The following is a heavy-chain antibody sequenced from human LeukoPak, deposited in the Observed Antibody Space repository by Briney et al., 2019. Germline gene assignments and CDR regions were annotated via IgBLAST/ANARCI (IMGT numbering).Heavy chain of an antibody. J-gene: IGHJ4*02. CDR1: GYSISSGYY. CDR2: IYHSGST. CDR3: ARSPDYYYDSSGYYSTYFNY. V-gene: IGHV4-38-2*01. D-gene: IGHD3-22*01. Sequence: SETLSLTCAVSGYSISSGYYWGWIRQPPGKGLKWIGSIYHSGSTYYNPSLKSRVTISVDTSRNQFSLKLSSVTAADTAVYYCARSPDYYYDSSGYYSTYFNYWGQGTLVTVSS.